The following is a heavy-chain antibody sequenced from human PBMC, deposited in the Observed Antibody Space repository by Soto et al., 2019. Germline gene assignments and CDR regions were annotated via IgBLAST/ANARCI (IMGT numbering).Heavy chain of an antibody. CDR3: ASKVVAATTGRYYYYYGMDV. CDR2: IIPIFGTA. V-gene: IGHV1-69*13. J-gene: IGHJ6*02. Sequence: SVKVSCKASGGTFSSYAISWVRQAPGQGLEWMGGIIPIFGTANYARKFQGRVTITADESTSTAYMELSSLRSEDTAVYYCASKVVAATTGRYYYYYGMDVWGQGTTVTVSS. CDR1: GGTFSSYA. D-gene: IGHD2-15*01.